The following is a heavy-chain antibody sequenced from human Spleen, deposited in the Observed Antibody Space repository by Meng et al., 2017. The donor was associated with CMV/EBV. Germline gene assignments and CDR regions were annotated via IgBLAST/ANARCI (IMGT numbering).Heavy chain of an antibody. J-gene: IGHJ4*02. V-gene: IGHV3-21*05. CDR2: IGTSGRHI. D-gene: IGHD1-1*01. CDR1: GFTFSSYS. Sequence: GESLKISCAASGFTFSSYSLNWVRQAPGKGLEWVSYIGTSGRHIYYADSVKGRFTISRDNAKKSLYLQMNSLRAEDTAVYYCARWKPRVDYWGQGTLVTVSS. CDR3: ARWKPRVDY.